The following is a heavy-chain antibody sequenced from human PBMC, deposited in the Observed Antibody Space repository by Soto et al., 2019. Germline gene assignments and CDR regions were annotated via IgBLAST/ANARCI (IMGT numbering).Heavy chain of an antibody. V-gene: IGHV3-33*01. J-gene: IGHJ2*01. Sequence: KGLEWVAVIWHDGSNKYYGDSVKGRFSISRDNSKNTVDLQMDSLTVEDTAVYYCAFFFQAEDGIRDTVPVSAFLLNRSSDL. CDR2: IWHDGSNK. D-gene: IGHD2-15*01. CDR3: AFFFQAEDGIRDTVPVSAFLLNRSSDL.